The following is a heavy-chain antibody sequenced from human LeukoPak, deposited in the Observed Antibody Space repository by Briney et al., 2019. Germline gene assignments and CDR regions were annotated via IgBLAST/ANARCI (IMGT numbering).Heavy chain of an antibody. Sequence: PGGSLRLSCAASGFTFSSYGMHWVRQAPGKGLEWVAFIRFDGSNKYYADSVKGRFTISRDNSKNTLYLQMNSLRAEDTAVYYCARVVWFGELTYYYYYMDVWGKGTTVTVSS. CDR2: IRFDGSNK. D-gene: IGHD3-10*01. CDR1: GFTFSSYG. J-gene: IGHJ6*03. CDR3: ARVVWFGELTYYYYYMDV. V-gene: IGHV3-30*02.